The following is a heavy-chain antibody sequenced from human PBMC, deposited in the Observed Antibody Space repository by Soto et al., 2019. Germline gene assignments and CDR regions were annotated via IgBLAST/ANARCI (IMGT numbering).Heavy chain of an antibody. D-gene: IGHD3-3*01. J-gene: IGHJ6*02. Sequence: SETLSLTCTVSGVSISSGDYYWSWLRQPPGKGLEWIGYIYYSGSTYYNPSLKSRVTISVDTSKNQFSLKLSSVTAADTAVYYCARDNILGILYGGMDVWGQGTTVTVSS. V-gene: IGHV4-30-4*01. CDR3: ARDNILGILYGGMDV. CDR2: IYYSGST. CDR1: GVSISSGDYY.